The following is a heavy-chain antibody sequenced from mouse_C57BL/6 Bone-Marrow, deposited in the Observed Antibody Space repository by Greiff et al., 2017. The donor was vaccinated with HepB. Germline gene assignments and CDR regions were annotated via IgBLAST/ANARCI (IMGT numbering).Heavy chain of an antibody. D-gene: IGHD2-4*01. CDR2: IHPNSGST. V-gene: IGHV1-64*01. CDR3: ARDYGRYVMDY. J-gene: IGHJ4*01. CDR1: GYTFTSYW. Sequence: QVQLQQPGAELVKPGASVKLSCKASGYTFTSYWMHWVKQRPGQGLEWIGMIHPNSGSTNYNEKFKSKATLTVDKSSSTAYMQLSSLTSEDSAVYYCARDYGRYVMDYWGQGTSVTVSS.